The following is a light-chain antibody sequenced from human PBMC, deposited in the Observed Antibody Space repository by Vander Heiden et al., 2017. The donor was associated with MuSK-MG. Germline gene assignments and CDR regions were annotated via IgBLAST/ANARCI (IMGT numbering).Light chain of an antibody. CDR3: MQTVELPYT. Sequence: VMTQTPLSLSVTPGQRASISSNSSQTLLHGIGEPFLFWYLQKPGQPPHLLIYDVSKRFSGVPDRFSGGGSGTDFTLKISRVEAEDVGLYYCMQTVELPYTFGQGTKVEIK. V-gene: IGKV2D-29*01. CDR1: QTLLHGIGEPF. J-gene: IGKJ2*01. CDR2: DVS.